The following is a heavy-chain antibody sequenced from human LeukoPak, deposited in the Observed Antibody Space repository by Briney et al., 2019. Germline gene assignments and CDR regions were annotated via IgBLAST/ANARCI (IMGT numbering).Heavy chain of an antibody. J-gene: IGHJ6*03. CDR3: SSGYHMDV. Sequence: GGSPRLSCAASGLTFGSYWMTWVRQAPGKGLEWVANIKEDGNEKHYVDSVKGRFTVARDNAKNSLFLQMNSLRAEDAAIYYCSSGYHMDVWGKGTTVSVSS. D-gene: IGHD3-22*01. CDR2: IKEDGNEK. CDR1: GLTFGSYW. V-gene: IGHV3-7*01.